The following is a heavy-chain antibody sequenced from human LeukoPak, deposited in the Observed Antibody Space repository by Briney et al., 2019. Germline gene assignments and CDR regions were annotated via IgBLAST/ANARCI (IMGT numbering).Heavy chain of an antibody. J-gene: IGHJ3*02. CDR3: ARDGLRSCTSSSCYPGEDAFDI. CDR1: GYTINSYA. Sequence: ASVKVSCKASGYTINSYAMNWVRQAPGQGLEWMAWINTNTGNPTYAQGFTGRFVFSLDTPISTAYLHISGLKAEDTAVYYCARDGLRSCTSSSCYPGEDAFDIWGQGTMVTVSS. D-gene: IGHD2-2*01. V-gene: IGHV7-4-1*02. CDR2: INTNTGNP.